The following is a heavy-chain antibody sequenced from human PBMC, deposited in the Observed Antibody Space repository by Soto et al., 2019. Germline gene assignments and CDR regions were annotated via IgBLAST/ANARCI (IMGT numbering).Heavy chain of an antibody. D-gene: IGHD3-22*01. CDR3: AKEMGDYYDSSGSWFDP. Sequence: LRLSCAASGFTFSSYVMSWVRQAAGKGLEWVSAISGSGGNTYYADSVKGRFTISRDNSKNTLFLQMNSLRAEDTALYFCAKEMGDYYDSSGSWFDPWGQGTLVTVSS. J-gene: IGHJ5*02. V-gene: IGHV3-23*01. CDR2: ISGSGGNT. CDR1: GFTFSSYV.